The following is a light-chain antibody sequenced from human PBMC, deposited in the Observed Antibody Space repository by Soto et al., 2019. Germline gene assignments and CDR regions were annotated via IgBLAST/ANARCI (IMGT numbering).Light chain of an antibody. CDR2: EAS. CDR3: QQLKSYPFT. V-gene: IGKV1-13*02. Sequence: AIQLTQSPSSLSASVGDRVSITCRASQGISSALAWYQHKPGKPPKILIYEASSLQSGVPSRFSGSESGTECTLTISSLQPEDFATYYCQQLKSYPFTFGQGTRLEIK. J-gene: IGKJ5*01. CDR1: QGISSA.